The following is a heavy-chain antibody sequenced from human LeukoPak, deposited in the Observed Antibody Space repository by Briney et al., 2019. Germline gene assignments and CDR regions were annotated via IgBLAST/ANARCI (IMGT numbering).Heavy chain of an antibody. Sequence: ASVKVSCKASGYTFTGYHMHWVRQAPGQGLEWMGWISAYNGNTNYAQKLQGRVTMTTDTSTSTAYMELRSLRSDDTAVYYCARASSGYGSKYYYYYYMDVWGKGTTVTVSS. CDR3: ARASSGYGSKYYYYYYMDV. J-gene: IGHJ6*03. D-gene: IGHD3-22*01. V-gene: IGHV1-18*04. CDR2: ISAYNGNT. CDR1: GYTFTGYH.